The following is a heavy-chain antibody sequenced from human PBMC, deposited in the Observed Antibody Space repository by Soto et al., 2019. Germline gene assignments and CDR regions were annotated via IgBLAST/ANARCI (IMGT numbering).Heavy chain of an antibody. J-gene: IGHJ6*02. V-gene: IGHV1-2*02. CDR3: AREVKPGHYGMDV. Sequence: ASVKVSCTTSGYAFTGYYMHWVRQHPGQGLEWMGWINPNSGGTNYAQKFQGRVTMTRDTSISTAYMELSRLRSDDTAVYYCAREVKPGHYGMDVWGQGTTVTVSS. CDR2: INPNSGGT. CDR1: GYAFTGYY. D-gene: IGHD1-1*01.